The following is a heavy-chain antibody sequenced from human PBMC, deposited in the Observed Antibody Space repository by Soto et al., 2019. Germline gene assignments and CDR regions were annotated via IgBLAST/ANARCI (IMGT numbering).Heavy chain of an antibody. Sequence: QVQLVQSGAEVKKPGASVKVSCKASGYTFTNYAMHWVRQAPGQRLEWMGWINAGNGNTKYSQKFQGRITITRVTPASTAYMELNSLRSEDTAVYYCARDEGTYYYYYGMDVWGQGTTVTVSS. J-gene: IGHJ6*02. D-gene: IGHD1-1*01. CDR1: GYTFTNYA. V-gene: IGHV1-3*01. CDR3: ARDEGTYYYYYGMDV. CDR2: INAGNGNT.